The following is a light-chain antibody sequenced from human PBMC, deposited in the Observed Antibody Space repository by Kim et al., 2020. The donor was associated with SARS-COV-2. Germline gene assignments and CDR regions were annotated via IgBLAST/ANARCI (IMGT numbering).Light chain of an antibody. J-gene: IGKJ1*01. Sequence: EIVLTQSPDTLSLSPGERATLSCRASQSVSSSYLVWYQQKPGQAPRLLIYGASSRATGIPDRFSGSGSGTDFTLTISRLEPEDFAVYYWQQYDSSLWTFGQGTKVDIK. CDR1: QSVSSSY. CDR3: QQYDSSLWT. V-gene: IGKV3-20*01. CDR2: GAS.